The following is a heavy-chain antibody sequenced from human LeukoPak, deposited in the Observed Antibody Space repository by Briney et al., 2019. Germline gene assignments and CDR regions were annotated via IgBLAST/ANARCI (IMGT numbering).Heavy chain of an antibody. Sequence: GESLKISCKGSGYSFTSYWIGWVRQMPGKGLEWMGIIYPGDSDTRYSPSFQGQVTISAAKSISPAYLQWSSLKASDTAMYYCARHPLYCNTTNCYAYWGQGTLVTVSS. CDR2: IYPGDSDT. V-gene: IGHV5-51*01. J-gene: IGHJ4*02. CDR3: ARHPLYCNTTNCYAY. D-gene: IGHD2/OR15-2a*01. CDR1: GYSFTSYW.